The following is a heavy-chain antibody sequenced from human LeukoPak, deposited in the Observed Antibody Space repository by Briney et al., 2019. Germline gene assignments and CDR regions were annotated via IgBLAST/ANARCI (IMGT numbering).Heavy chain of an antibody. CDR1: GFTFSSYS. CDR3: ARGGSSWYWFDY. J-gene: IGHJ4*02. CDR2: ISSSSSYI. V-gene: IGHV3-21*01. D-gene: IGHD6-13*01. Sequence: GGSLRLSCAASGFTFSSYSMNWVRQAPGKGLEWVSSISSSSSYIYYADSVKGRFTISRDNAKNSLYLQMNSLRAEDTAVYYCARGGSSWYWFDYGGQGTLVTVSS.